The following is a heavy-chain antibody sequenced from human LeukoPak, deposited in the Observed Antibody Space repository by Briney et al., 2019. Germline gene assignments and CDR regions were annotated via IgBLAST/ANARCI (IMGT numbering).Heavy chain of an antibody. CDR1: GGSISSYY. CDR3: ARGMTTVTTHPNWFDP. Sequence: SETLSLTCTVSGGSISSYYWSWIRQPPGKGLEWIGYIYYSGSTNYNPSLKSRVTISVDTSKNQFSLKLSSVTAADTAVYYCARGMTTVTTHPNWFDPWGQGTLVTVSS. V-gene: IGHV4-59*01. J-gene: IGHJ5*02. D-gene: IGHD4-17*01. CDR2: IYYSGST.